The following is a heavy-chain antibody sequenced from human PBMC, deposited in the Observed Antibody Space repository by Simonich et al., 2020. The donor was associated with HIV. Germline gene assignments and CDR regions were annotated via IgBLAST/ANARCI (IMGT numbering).Heavy chain of an antibody. CDR3: ARDPREGHFDY. Sequence: QLVQSGAEVKKPGASVKVACKASGYRFISSGISWVRQAPGQGLEWMGWISPYNVDTNYAHKLQGRVTMTTDTSTSTAYMELRCLRSDDTAVYYCARDPREGHFDYWGQGTLVTVSS. CDR1: GYRFISSG. J-gene: IGHJ4*02. D-gene: IGHD1-26*01. CDR2: ISPYNVDT. V-gene: IGHV1-18*01.